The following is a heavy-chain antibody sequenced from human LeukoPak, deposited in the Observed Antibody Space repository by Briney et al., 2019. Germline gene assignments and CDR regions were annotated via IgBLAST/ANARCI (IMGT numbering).Heavy chain of an antibody. CDR2: IYHSGST. Sequence: SETLSLTCTVSGGSISSGGYSWSWIRQPPGKGLEWIGYIYHSGSTNYNPSLKSRVTISVDKSKNQFSLKLSSVTAADTAVYYCARMTTAPYFDYWGQGTLVTVSS. D-gene: IGHD4-17*01. CDR1: GGSISSGGYS. J-gene: IGHJ4*02. CDR3: ARMTTAPYFDY. V-gene: IGHV4-30-2*01.